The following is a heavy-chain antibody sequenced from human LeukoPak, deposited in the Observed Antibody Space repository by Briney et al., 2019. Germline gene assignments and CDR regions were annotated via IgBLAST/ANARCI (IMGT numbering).Heavy chain of an antibody. CDR3: ASYIAAAGRGFDY. Sequence: GGSLRLSCAASGFTLSSYAMSWVRQAPGKGLEWVSGISGSGGSTYYADSVKGRFTISRDNSKNTLYLQMNSLRAEDTAVYYCASYIAAAGRGFDYWGQGKLVTVSS. CDR1: GFTLSSYA. D-gene: IGHD6-13*01. CDR2: ISGSGGST. V-gene: IGHV3-23*01. J-gene: IGHJ4*02.